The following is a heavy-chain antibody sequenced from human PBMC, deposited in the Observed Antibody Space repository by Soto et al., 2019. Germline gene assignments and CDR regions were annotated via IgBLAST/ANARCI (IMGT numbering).Heavy chain of an antibody. Sequence: GGSLRLSCAASGFTFSSYGMHWVRQAPGKGLEWVAVISYDGSNKYYADSVKGRFTISRDNSKNTLYLQMNSLRAEDTAVYYCAKAGVSSSVHIDYWGQGTLVTVSS. V-gene: IGHV3-30*18. CDR3: AKAGVSSSVHIDY. D-gene: IGHD6-6*01. J-gene: IGHJ4*02. CDR1: GFTFSSYG. CDR2: ISYDGSNK.